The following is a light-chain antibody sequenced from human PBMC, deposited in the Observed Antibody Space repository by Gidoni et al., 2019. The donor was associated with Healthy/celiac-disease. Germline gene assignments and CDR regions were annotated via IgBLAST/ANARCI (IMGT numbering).Light chain of an antibody. CDR1: QSVSSN. V-gene: IGKV3-15*01. CDR3: QQYNNWALT. J-gene: IGKJ4*01. Sequence: EIVMTQSTATLSVSPGERATLSCRASQSVSSNLAWYQQKPGQAPRLLIYGASTRATGIPARFSGSGSGKEFTLTISSLQSEDFAVYYCQQYNNWALTFGGGTKVEIK. CDR2: GAS.